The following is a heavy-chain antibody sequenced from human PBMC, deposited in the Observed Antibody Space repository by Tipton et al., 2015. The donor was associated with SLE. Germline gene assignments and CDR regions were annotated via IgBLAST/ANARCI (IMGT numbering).Heavy chain of an antibody. CDR1: VDYISSSTYS. Sequence: GLVKPSETLSLTCFVSVDYISSSTYSWGRISQSPGRGLEWIGSVSSDGSTHRNPSLMSRVTISVDTSKDQLSLKLSSVTAADTDRYYCARHRGGWKDGAFDNWGPGTLVTVSS. CDR3: ARHRGGWKDGAFDN. V-gene: IGHV4-39*07. J-gene: IGHJ4*02. D-gene: IGHD3-10*01. CDR2: VSSDGST.